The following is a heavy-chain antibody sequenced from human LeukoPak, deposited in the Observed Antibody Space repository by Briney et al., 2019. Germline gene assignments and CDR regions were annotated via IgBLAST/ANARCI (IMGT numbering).Heavy chain of an antibody. CDR3: ARDTGGGQWELPWWESYYYYYYMDV. CDR2: IYTSGST. J-gene: IGHJ6*03. V-gene: IGHV4-61*02. D-gene: IGHD1-26*01. Sequence: SQTLSLTCTVSGGSISSGSYYWSWIRQPAGTGLEWIGRIYTSGSTNYNPSLKSRVTISVDTSKNQFSLKLRSVPGADTAVYYSARDTGGGQWELPWWESYYYYYYMDVWGKGTTVTVSS. CDR1: GGSISSGSYY.